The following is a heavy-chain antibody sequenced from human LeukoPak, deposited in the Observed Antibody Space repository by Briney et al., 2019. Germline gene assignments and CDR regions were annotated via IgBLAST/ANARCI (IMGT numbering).Heavy chain of an antibody. CDR2: ISGSGGRT. J-gene: IGHJ4*02. CDR3: AKRGVVIRVILVGFHKEANYFDS. D-gene: IGHD3-22*01. Sequence: PGGSLRLSCAVSGITLSNYGVSWVRQAPGKGLEWVAGISGSGGRTNYADSVKGRFTISRDNPKNTLYLQMNSLRAEDTAVYFCAKRGVVIRVILVGFHKEANYFDSWGQGVLVTVSS. V-gene: IGHV3-23*01. CDR1: GITLSNYG.